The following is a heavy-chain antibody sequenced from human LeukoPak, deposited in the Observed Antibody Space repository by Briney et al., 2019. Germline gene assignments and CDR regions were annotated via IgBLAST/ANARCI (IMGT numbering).Heavy chain of an antibody. Sequence: GGSLRLSCTASGFTFSVYEMNWVRQAPGKGLVWVSRFNNDGSTAYADSVKGRFTISRDSAKNTLYLQMNSLRAEDTAVYYCVRSRGYFDSWGQGTLVTVSS. J-gene: IGHJ4*02. CDR1: GFTFSVYE. CDR3: VRSRGYFDS. V-gene: IGHV3-74*01. CDR2: FNNDGST.